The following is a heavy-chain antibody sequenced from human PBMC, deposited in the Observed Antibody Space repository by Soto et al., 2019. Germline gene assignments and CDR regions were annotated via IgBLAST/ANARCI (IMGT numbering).Heavy chain of an antibody. CDR1: GDSFNTPGYY. V-gene: IGHV4-31*03. D-gene: IGHD5-18*01. CDR3: ARGARDTALALPRFDV. CDR2: IYSSGTT. J-gene: IGHJ4*02. Sequence: SETLSLTCTVSGDSFNTPGYYWSWIRQHPQKGLEWIGYIYSSGTTYYSPSLKSRISISMDTSRSQFSLELASVTAADTAVYFCARGARDTALALPRFDVWGQGTLVNVSS.